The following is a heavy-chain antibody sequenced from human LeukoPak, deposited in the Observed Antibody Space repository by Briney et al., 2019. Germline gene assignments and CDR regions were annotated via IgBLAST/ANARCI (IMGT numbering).Heavy chain of an antibody. J-gene: IGHJ4*02. Sequence: NPSETLSLTCTVSGDSISSYYWSWIRQPAGKGLEWIGRIYTSGSTKYNPSFKSRVTMSVDTSKNQLSLKLSSVTAADTAVYYCARSSIVGATIGYFDYWGQGTLVTVSS. CDR3: ARSSIVGATIGYFDY. CDR1: GDSISSYY. D-gene: IGHD1-26*01. V-gene: IGHV4-4*07. CDR2: IYTSGST.